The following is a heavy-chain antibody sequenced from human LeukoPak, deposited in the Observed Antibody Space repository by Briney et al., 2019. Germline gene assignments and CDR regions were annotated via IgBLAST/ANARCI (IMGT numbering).Heavy chain of an antibody. Sequence: GRSLTLSCAASGFIFSSYGMHWVRQAPGKGLGWVAVIYYDGSNKYYADSVRGRFTISRDNSKNTLFLQMSSLRAEDTAVYYCARGTIYSSGVCAFDGWGQGTTVTVS. CDR2: IYYDGSNK. V-gene: IGHV3-33*01. CDR1: GFIFSSYG. CDR3: ARGTIYSSGVCAFDG. D-gene: IGHD3-22*01. J-gene: IGHJ6*02.